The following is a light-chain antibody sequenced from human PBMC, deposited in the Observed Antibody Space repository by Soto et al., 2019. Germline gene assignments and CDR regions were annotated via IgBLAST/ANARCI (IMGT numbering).Light chain of an antibody. CDR3: QHYNSYSEA. Sequence: EIVLTQSPGTLSLSPGDRVTLSCRASQSVSSNYLAWYQQKPGQAPRLLIYGASSRATGIPDRFSGSGSGTDFTLTISSLQPDDFATYYCQHYNSYSEAFGQGTKVELK. J-gene: IGKJ1*01. CDR1: QSVSSNY. V-gene: IGKV3-20*01. CDR2: GAS.